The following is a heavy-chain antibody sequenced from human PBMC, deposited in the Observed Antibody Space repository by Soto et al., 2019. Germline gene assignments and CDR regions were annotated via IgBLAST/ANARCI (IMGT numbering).Heavy chain of an antibody. CDR3: AREVGPGWLDP. J-gene: IGHJ5*02. CDR1: GFTVSSNY. V-gene: IGHV3-53*04. Sequence: EVQLVESGGGLVQPGGSLRLSCAASGFTVSSNYMSWVRQAPGKGLEWVSVIYSGGSTYYADSVKGRFTISRHNSKNTRYLQMNSLRAEDTAVYYCAREVGPGWLDPWGQGTLVTVSS. CDR2: IYSGGST.